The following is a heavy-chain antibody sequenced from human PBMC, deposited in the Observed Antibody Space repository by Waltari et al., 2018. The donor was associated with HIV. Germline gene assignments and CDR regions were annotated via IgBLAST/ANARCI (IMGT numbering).Heavy chain of an antibody. D-gene: IGHD3-22*01. Sequence: QVQLVESGGGVVQPGRSLRLSCAASGFTFSSYGMHWVRQAPGRRLEWVAVISYDGSNKYYADSVKGRFTISRDNSKNTLYLQMNGLRAEDTAVYYCAKLTYYDSSGSGWSSYFDYWGQGTLVTVSS. V-gene: IGHV3-30*18. J-gene: IGHJ4*02. CDR2: ISYDGSNK. CDR3: AKLTYYDSSGSGWSSYFDY. CDR1: GFTFSSYG.